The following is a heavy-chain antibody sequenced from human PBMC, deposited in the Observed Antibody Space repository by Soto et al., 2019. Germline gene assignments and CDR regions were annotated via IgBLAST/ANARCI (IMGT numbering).Heavy chain of an antibody. D-gene: IGHD3-10*01. CDR2: IKSKTDGGAT. CDR1: GFTFSDAL. J-gene: IGHJ4*02. Sequence: GSLRLSCAASGFTFSDALMSWVRQSPGKGLEWVGRIKSKTDGGATDYAAPVKGRFTISRDDSKNTLYLQMNSLKTEDTAVYYCTSRYGSGRVDFDYWGQGTLVTVSS. V-gene: IGHV3-15*01. CDR3: TSRYGSGRVDFDY.